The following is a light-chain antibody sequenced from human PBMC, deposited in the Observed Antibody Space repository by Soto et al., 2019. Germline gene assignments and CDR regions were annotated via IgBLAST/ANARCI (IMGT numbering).Light chain of an antibody. CDR1: SSNIGAGYD. V-gene: IGLV1-40*01. Sequence: QSLLTQPPSVSGAPGQGVTISCAGTSSNIGAGYDVHWYQQVPGTAPKLLIYTNSNRPSGVPDRFSGSKSGTSASLAITGLQAADEADYYCQSYYSSLSDLLFGGGSKLTVL. CDR2: TNS. CDR3: QSYYSSLSDLL. J-gene: IGLJ3*02.